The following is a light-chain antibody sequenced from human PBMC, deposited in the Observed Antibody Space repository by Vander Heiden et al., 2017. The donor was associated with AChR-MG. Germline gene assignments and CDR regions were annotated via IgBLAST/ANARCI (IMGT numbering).Light chain of an antibody. Sequence: DIVMTQSPESLAVSLGERATINCKSSQSVLYSSNNKNYLAWYQQKPGQPPKLLIYWASTRESGVPDRFSGSGSGTDFTLSIRSLQAEDVAVYHCQQYYSTPYTFGQGTKLEIK. V-gene: IGKV4-1*01. CDR1: QSVLYSSNNKNY. CDR2: WAS. J-gene: IGKJ2*01. CDR3: QQYYSTPYT.